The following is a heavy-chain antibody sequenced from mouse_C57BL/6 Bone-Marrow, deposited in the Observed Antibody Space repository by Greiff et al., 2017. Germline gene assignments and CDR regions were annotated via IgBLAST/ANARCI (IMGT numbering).Heavy chain of an antibody. V-gene: IGHV1-62-2*01. J-gene: IGHJ3*01. CDR3: ARHEAYYSNYGPAWFAY. D-gene: IGHD2-5*01. CDR1: GYTFTEYT. Sequence: VNLVESGAELVKPGASVKLSCKASGYTFTEYTIHWVKQRSGQGLEWIGWFYPGSGSIKYNEKFKDKATLTADKSSSTVYMELSRLTSEDSAVYFCARHEAYYSNYGPAWFAYWGQGTLVTVSA. CDR2: FYPGSGSI.